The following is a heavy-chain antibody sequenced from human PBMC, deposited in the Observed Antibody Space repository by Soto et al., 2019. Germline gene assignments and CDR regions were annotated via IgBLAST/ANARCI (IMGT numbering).Heavy chain of an antibody. CDR2: ISSSGSTI. Sequence: GSLRLSCAASGFTFSSYEMNWVRQAPGKGLEWVSYISSSGSTIYYADSVKGRFTISRDNAKNSLYLQMNSLRAEDTAVYYCARGGNWAVYYYYGMDVWGQGTTVTVSS. CDR3: ARGGNWAVYYYYGMDV. J-gene: IGHJ6*02. V-gene: IGHV3-48*03. CDR1: GFTFSSYE. D-gene: IGHD1-1*01.